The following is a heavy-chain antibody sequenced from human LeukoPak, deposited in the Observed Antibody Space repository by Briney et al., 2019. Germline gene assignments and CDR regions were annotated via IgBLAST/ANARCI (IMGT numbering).Heavy chain of an antibody. J-gene: IGHJ4*02. D-gene: IGHD4-17*01. V-gene: IGHV1-2*02. CDR1: GYTFTGYY. CDR3: ASAPDYGDFSFDY. Sequence: ASVKVSCKASGYTFTGYYMHWVRQAPGQGLEWMGWINPNSGGTNYAQKFQGRVTMTRDTSISTAYMELSGLRSDDTAVYYCASAPDYGDFSFDYWGQGTLVTVSS. CDR2: INPNSGGT.